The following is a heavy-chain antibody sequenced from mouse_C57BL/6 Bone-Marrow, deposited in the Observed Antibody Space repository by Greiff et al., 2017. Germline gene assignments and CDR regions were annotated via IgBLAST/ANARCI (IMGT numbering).Heavy chain of an antibody. V-gene: IGHV1-81*01. D-gene: IGHD3-2*02. CDR3: ARGGDSSGTFDY. J-gene: IGHJ2*01. CDR1: GYTFTSYG. CDR2: IYPRSGNT. Sequence: VQLQQSGAELARPGASVKLSCKASGYTFTSYGISWVKQRTGQGLEWIGEIYPRSGNTYYNEKFKGKATLTADKSSSTAYMELRSLTSEASAVYFCARGGDSSGTFDYWGQGTTLTVSS.